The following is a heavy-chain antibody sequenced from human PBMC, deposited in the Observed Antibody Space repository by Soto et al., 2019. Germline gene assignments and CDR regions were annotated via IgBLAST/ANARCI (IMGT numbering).Heavy chain of an antibody. D-gene: IGHD5-12*01. J-gene: IGHJ4*02. CDR2: FKSVGAGGTT. CDR3: IWESKFYSSWQ. V-gene: IGHV3-15*07. Sequence: GGSLRLSCTVSGLTFSDAWLNWVRQAPGKGLEWVGRFKSVGAGGTTENAAPVKGRFTLSRDDLQNTMYLQMNILKTDDTAVYFCIWESKFYSSWQWGRGTLVTVSS. CDR1: GLTFSDAW.